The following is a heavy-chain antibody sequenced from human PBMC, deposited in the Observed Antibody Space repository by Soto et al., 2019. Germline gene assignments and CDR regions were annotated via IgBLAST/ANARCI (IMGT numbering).Heavy chain of an antibody. CDR2: ISADTCTT. J-gene: IGHJ4*02. D-gene: IGHD3-16*01. V-gene: IGHV1-18*01. CDR3: ARGGTPIDY. Sequence: QVQLVQSGAEVKTPGASVKVSCKASDYTFTNFGISWVRQAPGQGLEWMGWISADTCTTNYAQKFQGGVPGSTDASPSPGYMEVRSLRFDDTALYFCARGGTPIDYWGQGTLVTVSS. CDR1: DYTFTNFG.